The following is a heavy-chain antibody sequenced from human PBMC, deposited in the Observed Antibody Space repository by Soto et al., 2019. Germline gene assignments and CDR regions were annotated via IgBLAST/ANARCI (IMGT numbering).Heavy chain of an antibody. CDR1: GDSLSTYY. CDR3: ARESVSGTYRFDS. D-gene: IGHD3-16*02. J-gene: IGHJ4*02. V-gene: IGHV4-4*07. Sequence: QVQLQESGPGLVRPSETLSLSSTVSGDSLSTYYWSWIRQPAGERLEWIGRIHDTGRTNYNPSLKSRVTMSVDTSKNQFSLRVNSVTAADTAVYYCARESVSGTYRFDSWGQGTLVTVSS. CDR2: IHDTGRT.